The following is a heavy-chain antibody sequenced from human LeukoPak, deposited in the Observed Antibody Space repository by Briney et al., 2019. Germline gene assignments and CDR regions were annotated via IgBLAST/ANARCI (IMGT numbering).Heavy chain of an antibody. CDR3: ASAPYCSGGSCYRPGSWFDP. V-gene: IGHV4-59*01. J-gene: IGHJ5*02. CDR1: GGSISSYY. CDR2: IYFCGST. Sequence: SETLSLTCTVSGGSISSYYWSWIRQPPGKGLEWIGYIYFCGSTHYNPSLKSRVTISVDTSKNQFTLKLSSVTAADTAVYYCASAPYCSGGSCYRPGSWFDPWGQRTLVTVSS. D-gene: IGHD2-15*01.